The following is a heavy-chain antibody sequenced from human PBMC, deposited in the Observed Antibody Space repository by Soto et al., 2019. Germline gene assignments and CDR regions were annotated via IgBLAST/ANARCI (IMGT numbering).Heavy chain of an antibody. V-gene: IGHV3-11*01. CDR1: GFTFSDYY. Sequence: QVQLVESGGGLVKPGGSLRLSCAASGFTFSDYYMSWISKAPGKGLEWVSYISSSGSTIYYADSVKGRFIISRDNAKNSLYLQMNSLRAEDTAVYYCARKPYSCSCSDYWGQETLVTFST. J-gene: IGHJ4*02. CDR3: ARKPYSCSCSDY. CDR2: ISSSGSTI. D-gene: IGHD6-13*01.